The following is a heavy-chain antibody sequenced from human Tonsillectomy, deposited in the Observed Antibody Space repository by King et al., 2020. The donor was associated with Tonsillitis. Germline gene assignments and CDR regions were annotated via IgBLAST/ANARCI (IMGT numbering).Heavy chain of an antibody. CDR2: IWYDGSKT. J-gene: IGHJ4*02. D-gene: IGHD1-26*01. CDR3: AGGLGGTHADY. CDR1: GLTFSNYG. V-gene: IGHV3-33*08. Sequence: VQLVESGGGVVQPGRSLRLSCVASGLTFSNYGLYWVRQAPGKGLEWVAIIWYDGSKTHYADSVKGRFTISRDSSKNTLYLQMSSLRAEDTAVYFCAGGLGGTHADYWGQGTLVSVSS.